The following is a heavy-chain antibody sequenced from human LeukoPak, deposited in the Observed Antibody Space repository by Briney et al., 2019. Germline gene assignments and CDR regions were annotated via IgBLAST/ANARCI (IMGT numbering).Heavy chain of an antibody. CDR1: GFTFSSYW. J-gene: IGHJ6*02. CDR3: AREGGIAVAPYYYYGMDV. Sequence: GGSLRLSCAVSGFTFSSYWMSWVRQAPGKGLEWVANIKQDGSEKYYVDSVKGRFTISRDNSKNTLYLQMNSLRAEDTAVYYCAREGGIAVAPYYYYGMDVWGQGTTVTVSS. D-gene: IGHD6-19*01. V-gene: IGHV3-7*03. CDR2: IKQDGSEK.